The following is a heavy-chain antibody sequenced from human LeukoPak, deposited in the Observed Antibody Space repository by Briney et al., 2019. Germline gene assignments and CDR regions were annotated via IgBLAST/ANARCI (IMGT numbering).Heavy chain of an antibody. Sequence: GRSLRLSCAASGFTFSSYGMHWVRQAPGKGLEWVSYISSSSSTIYYADSVKGRFTISRDNAKNSLYLQMNSLRAEDTAVYYCARGPMTPRRYYYYYYGMDVWGQGTTVTVSS. V-gene: IGHV3-48*01. J-gene: IGHJ6*02. CDR2: ISSSSSTI. CDR1: GFTFSSYG. CDR3: ARGPMTPRRYYYYYYGMDV.